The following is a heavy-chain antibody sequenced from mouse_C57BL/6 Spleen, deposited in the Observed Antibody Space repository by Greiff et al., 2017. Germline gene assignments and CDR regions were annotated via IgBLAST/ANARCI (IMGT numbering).Heavy chain of an antibody. CDR2: IYPGDGDT. V-gene: IGHV1-82*01. D-gene: IGHD1-3*01. CDR3: ASYNYFDV. J-gene: IGHJ1*03. CDR1: GYDFSSSW. Sequence: VQGVESGPELVKPGASVKISCKASGYDFSSSWMNWVKQRPGKGLEWIGRIYPGDGDTNYNGKFKGKATLTADKSSSTAYMQLSSLTSEDSAVYFCASYNYFDVWGTGTTVTVSS.